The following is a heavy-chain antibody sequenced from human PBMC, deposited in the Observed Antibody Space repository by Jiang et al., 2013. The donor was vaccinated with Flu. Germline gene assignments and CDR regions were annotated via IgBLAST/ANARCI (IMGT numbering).Heavy chain of an antibody. V-gene: IGHV1-8*01. D-gene: IGHD3-3*01. CDR2: MNPNSGNT. J-gene: IGHJ4*02. Sequence: ESGAEVKKPGASVKVSCKASGYXFTSYDINWVRQATGQGLEWMGWMNPNSGNTGYAQKFQGRVTMARNTSISTAYMELSSLRSEDTAVYYCARGLSGRYYDFWSGYYTTTYYFDYWGQGTLVTVSS. CDR3: ARGLSGRYYDFWSGYYTTTYYFDY. CDR1: GYXFTSYD.